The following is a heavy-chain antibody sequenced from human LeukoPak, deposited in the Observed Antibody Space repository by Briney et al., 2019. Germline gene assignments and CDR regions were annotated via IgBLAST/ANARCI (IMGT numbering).Heavy chain of an antibody. CDR1: GGSISSGGYS. V-gene: IGHV4-30-2*01. CDR2: IYHSGST. Sequence: SQTLSLTCAVSGGSISSGGYSWSWIRQPPGKGLEWIGYIYHSGSTYYNPSLKSRVTISVGRSKNQFSLKLSSVTAADTAVYYCARADSSGYLHFDYWGQGTLVTVSS. CDR3: ARADSSGYLHFDY. J-gene: IGHJ4*02. D-gene: IGHD3-22*01.